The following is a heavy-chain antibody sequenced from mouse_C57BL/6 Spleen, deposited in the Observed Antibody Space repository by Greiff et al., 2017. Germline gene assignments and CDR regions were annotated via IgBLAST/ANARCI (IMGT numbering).Heavy chain of an antibody. CDR2: IDPSDSET. V-gene: IGHV1-52*01. Sequence: VQLQQPGAELVRPGSSVKLSCKASGYTFTSYWMHWVKQRPIQGLEWIGNIDPSDSETHYNQKFKDKATLTVDKSSSTAYMQLSSLTSEDSAVYYCARGGPYGSSWDWYFDVWGTGTTVTVSS. CDR1: GYTFTSYW. CDR3: ARGGPYGSSWDWYFDV. J-gene: IGHJ1*03. D-gene: IGHD1-1*01.